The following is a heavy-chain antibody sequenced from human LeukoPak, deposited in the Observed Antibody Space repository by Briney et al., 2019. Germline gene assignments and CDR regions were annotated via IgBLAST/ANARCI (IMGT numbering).Heavy chain of an antibody. V-gene: IGHV4-39*07. CDR3: ARDFGRTVFDY. CDR1: GGSISSSSYY. CDR2: IYYSGST. D-gene: IGHD3/OR15-3a*01. Sequence: SETLSLTCTVSGGSISSSSYYWGWIRQPPGKGLEWIGSIYYSGSTYYNPSLKSRVTISVDTSKNQFSLKLSSVTAADTAVYYCARDFGRTVFDYWGQGTLVTVSS. J-gene: IGHJ4*02.